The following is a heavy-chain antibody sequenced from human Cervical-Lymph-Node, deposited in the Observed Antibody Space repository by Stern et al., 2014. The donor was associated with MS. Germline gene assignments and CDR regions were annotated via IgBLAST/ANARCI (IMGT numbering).Heavy chain of an antibody. J-gene: IGHJ4*02. CDR3: AKHACTGAACPFDL. V-gene: IGHV4-39*01. D-gene: IGHD2-8*02. CDR2: AYDRGPP. CDR1: GDSISSYTHY. Sequence: VQLVESGPGLVKPSETLSLTCAVSGDSISSYTHYWAWIRQPPGKGLEWIGCAYDRGPPSYNPSLKSPVTISVDTSKNHFSLGLNSVTAADTAVYYCAKHACTGAACPFDLWGQGTLVTVSS.